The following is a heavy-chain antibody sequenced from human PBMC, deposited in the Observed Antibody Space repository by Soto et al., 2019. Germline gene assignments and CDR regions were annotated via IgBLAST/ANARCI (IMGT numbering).Heavy chain of an antibody. D-gene: IGHD3-3*01. Sequence: GASVKVSCKASGYTFTSYGISWVRQAPGQGLEWMGWISAYNGNTNYAQKLQGRVTMTTDTSTSTAYMELRSLRSDDTAVYYCARVRGGSRFLEWTPPRGRRDDFDYWGQGTLVTVSS. CDR2: ISAYNGNT. CDR3: ARVRGGSRFLEWTPPRGRRDDFDY. CDR1: GYTFTSYG. V-gene: IGHV1-18*01. J-gene: IGHJ4*02.